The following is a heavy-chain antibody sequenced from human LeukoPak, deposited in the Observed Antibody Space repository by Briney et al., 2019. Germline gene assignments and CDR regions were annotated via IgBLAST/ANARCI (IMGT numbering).Heavy chain of an antibody. CDR2: INHSGST. J-gene: IGHJ3*02. Sequence: SETLSLTCAVYGGSFSGYYWSWIRQPTGKGLEWIGEINHSGSTNYNPSLKSRVTISVDTSKNQFSLKLSSVTAADTAVFYCARGSRQDTLDAFDIWGQGIMVTVSS. CDR1: GGSFSGYY. CDR3: ARGSRQDTLDAFDI. D-gene: IGHD6-13*01. V-gene: IGHV4-34*01.